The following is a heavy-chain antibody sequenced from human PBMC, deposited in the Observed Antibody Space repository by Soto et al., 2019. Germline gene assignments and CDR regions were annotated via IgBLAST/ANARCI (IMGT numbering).Heavy chain of an antibody. CDR1: GVSISNYY. Sequence: QVQLQESGPGLVKPSETLSLTCTVSGVSISNYYWSWIRQPPGKGLEWIGYIHNSGSTNCQPSLTCRVIISVETSENQISLKLSSVKAAVTAMYYCARVTWHERNDYFEDVFDTWGQGTMVTVSS. J-gene: IGHJ3*02. CDR2: IHNSGST. D-gene: IGHD3-16*01. CDR3: ARVTWHERNDYFEDVFDT. V-gene: IGHV4-59*01.